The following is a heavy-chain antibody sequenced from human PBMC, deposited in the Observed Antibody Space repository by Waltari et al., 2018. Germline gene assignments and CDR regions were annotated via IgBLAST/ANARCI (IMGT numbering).Heavy chain of an antibody. Sequence: QVQLVQSGAEVKKPGASVKVSCKASGYTFTSYYMHWVRQAPGQGLGWMGIINPRGGSTSYAQKVQGRVTMNRDTSTSTVHMELSSLRSEDTAVYYCARDGWYYYGSGSYSPNAFDIWGQGTMVTVSS. D-gene: IGHD3-10*01. CDR3: ARDGWYYYGSGSYSPNAFDI. V-gene: IGHV1-46*01. CDR2: INPRGGST. CDR1: GYTFTSYY. J-gene: IGHJ3*02.